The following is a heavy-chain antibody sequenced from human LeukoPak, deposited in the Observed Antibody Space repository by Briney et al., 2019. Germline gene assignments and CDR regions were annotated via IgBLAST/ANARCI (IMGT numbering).Heavy chain of an antibody. CDR2: VSGDGAST. V-gene: IGHV3-43*02. J-gene: IGHJ4*02. CDR3: AKGRFAEFSKSLEY. Sequence: PGWSLSLSRAASVLTYYEYAMHGVRQAPGRGGEWVSLVSGDGASTYYAESMKGRFTISTDNSKNSLYLQMNSMRTEDAALYYCAKGRFAEFSKSLEYWGQGTLVTVSS. CDR1: VLTYYEYA. D-gene: IGHD3-10*01.